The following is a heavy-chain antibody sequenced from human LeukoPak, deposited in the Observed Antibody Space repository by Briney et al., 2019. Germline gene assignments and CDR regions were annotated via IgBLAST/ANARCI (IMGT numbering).Heavy chain of an antibody. CDR1: GFTFSSYW. Sequence: PGGSLRLSCAACGFTFSSYWMHWVRQAPGKGLVWVSRINSDGSSTSYADSVKGRFTISRDNAKNTLYLQMNSLRAENTAVYYCASSGGSYYYYYMDVWGKGTTVTVSS. CDR3: ASSGGSYYYYYMDV. D-gene: IGHD3-16*01. CDR2: INSDGSST. J-gene: IGHJ6*03. V-gene: IGHV3-74*01.